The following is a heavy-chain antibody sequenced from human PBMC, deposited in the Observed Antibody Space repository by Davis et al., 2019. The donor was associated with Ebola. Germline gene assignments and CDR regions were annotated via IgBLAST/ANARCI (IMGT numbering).Heavy chain of an antibody. J-gene: IGHJ4*02. CDR2: IYYSGST. CDR1: GGSISSSSYY. D-gene: IGHD1-26*01. Sequence: SETLSLTCTVPGGSISSSSYYWGWIRQPPGKGLEWIGTIYYSGSTYYNPSLKSRVTISVDTSKNQFSLKLSSVTAADTAVFYCARVVRGGSLDYWGQGTLVTVSS. CDR3: ARVVRGGSLDY. V-gene: IGHV4-39*01.